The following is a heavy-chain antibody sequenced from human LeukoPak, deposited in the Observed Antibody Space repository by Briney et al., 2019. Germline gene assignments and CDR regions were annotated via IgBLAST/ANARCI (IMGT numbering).Heavy chain of an antibody. Sequence: PGGSLRLSCAASGFTFRSYAMSWVRRAPGRGLEWVSAIRGDGATMFYADSVKGRITVPRDNSKNTLYLQFNSLRVDDTAVYYCARDQFRDYFRGADYWGQGTLVTVSS. CDR3: ARDQFRDYFRGADY. D-gene: IGHD3-16*01. V-gene: IGHV3-23*01. CDR1: GFTFRSYA. J-gene: IGHJ4*02. CDR2: IRGDGATM.